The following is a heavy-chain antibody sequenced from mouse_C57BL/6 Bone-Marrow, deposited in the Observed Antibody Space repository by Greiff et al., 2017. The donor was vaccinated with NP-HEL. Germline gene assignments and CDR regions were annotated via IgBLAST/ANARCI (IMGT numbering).Heavy chain of an antibody. CDR2: IDPNSGGT. CDR1: GYTFTSYL. J-gene: IGHJ2*01. V-gene: IGHV1-72*01. Sequence: QVQLQQPGAELVKPGASVKLSCKASGYTFTSYLMHWVKQRPGRGLEWMGRIDPNSGGTKYNEKFKSKATLTVDKPSSTAYMQLNSLTSEDSAVYYCARDYYGSSSFDYWCQGTTLTVSS. CDR3: ARDYYGSSSFDY. D-gene: IGHD1-1*01.